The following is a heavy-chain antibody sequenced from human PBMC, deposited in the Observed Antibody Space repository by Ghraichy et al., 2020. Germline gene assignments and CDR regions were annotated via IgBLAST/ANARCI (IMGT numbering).Heavy chain of an antibody. CDR2: LYPNGNT. CDR1: GGSISSGSDY. Sequence: SQTLSLTCTVSGGSISSGSDYWNWIRQPAGKGLEWIGCLYPNGNTNYNPSLKSRVTISLDTSKNQFSLNLSSVTAADTAVYYCARELIRGYTYGYIRYFDLWGRGTLVTVSS. CDR3: ARELIRGYTYGYIRYFDL. D-gene: IGHD5-18*01. V-gene: IGHV4-61*02. J-gene: IGHJ2*01.